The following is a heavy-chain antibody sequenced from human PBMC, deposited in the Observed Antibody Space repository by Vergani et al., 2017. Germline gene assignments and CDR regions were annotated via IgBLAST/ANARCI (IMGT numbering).Heavy chain of an antibody. CDR2: INPSGGST. CDR3: ARGTPSRYCSGGSCYNYYYYYGMDV. Sequence: QVQLVQSGAEVKKPGASVKVSCKASGYTFTSYYMHWVRQAPGQGLEWMGIINPSGGSTSYAQKFQGRVTMTRDTSTSTVYMELSSLRSEDTAVYYWARGTPSRYCSGGSCYNYYYYYGMDVWCQGTTVTVAS. D-gene: IGHD2-15*01. J-gene: IGHJ6*02. CDR1: GYTFTSYY. V-gene: IGHV1-46*03.